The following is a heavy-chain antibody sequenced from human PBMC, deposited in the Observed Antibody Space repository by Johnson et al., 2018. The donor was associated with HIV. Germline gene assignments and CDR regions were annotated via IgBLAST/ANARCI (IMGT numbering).Heavy chain of an antibody. D-gene: IGHD6-6*01. CDR2: ISYDGSNK. V-gene: IGHV3-30*04. CDR1: GFTFSSYA. J-gene: IGHJ3*02. Sequence: QVQLVESGGGVVQPGRSLRLSCAASGFTFSSYALHWVRQAPGKGLEWVTVISYDGSNKYYADSVKGRFTISRDNSKNTLYLKMNSLRVEDTAVYYCARVEQLGAFDIWGQGTMVTVSS. CDR3: ARVEQLGAFDI.